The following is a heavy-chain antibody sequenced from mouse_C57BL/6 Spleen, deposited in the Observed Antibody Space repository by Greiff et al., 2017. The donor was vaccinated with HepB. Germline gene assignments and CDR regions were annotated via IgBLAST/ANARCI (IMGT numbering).Heavy chain of an antibody. Sequence: EVHLVESGGGLVKPGGSLKLSCAASGFTFSSYAMSWVRQTPEKRLEWVATISDGGSYTYYPDNVKGRFTISRDNAKNNLYLQMSHLKSEDTAMYYCARDRGYYEAMDYWGQGTSVTVSS. D-gene: IGHD2-3*01. J-gene: IGHJ4*01. V-gene: IGHV5-4*01. CDR3: ARDRGYYEAMDY. CDR2: ISDGGSYT. CDR1: GFTFSSYA.